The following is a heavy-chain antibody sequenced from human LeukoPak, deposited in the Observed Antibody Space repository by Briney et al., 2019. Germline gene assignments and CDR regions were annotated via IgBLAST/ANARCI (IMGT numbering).Heavy chain of an antibody. Sequence: GGSLRLSCAASGFTFSSYWMHWVRQAPGKGLVWVSRIKSDGSSTSYADSVKGRFTIARDNAKNTLYLQTNSLRAEDTAVYYCARDREVVAGTAFDYWGQGTLATVSS. CDR3: ARDREVVAGTAFDY. CDR1: GFTFSSYW. J-gene: IGHJ4*02. CDR2: IKSDGSST. V-gene: IGHV3-74*01. D-gene: IGHD6-19*01.